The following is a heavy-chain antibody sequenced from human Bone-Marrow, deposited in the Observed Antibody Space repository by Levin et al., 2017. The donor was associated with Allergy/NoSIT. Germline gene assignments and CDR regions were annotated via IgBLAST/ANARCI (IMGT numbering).Heavy chain of an antibody. D-gene: IGHD5-18*01. Sequence: SQTLSLTCTVSGGSISSYYWSWIRQPPGKGLEWIGYIYYSGSTNYNPSLKSRVTISVDTSKNQFSLKLSSVTAADTAVYYCARARKDTAMVEGANYYYYGMDVWGQGTTVTVSS. CDR3: ARARKDTAMVEGANYYYYGMDV. CDR2: IYYSGST. V-gene: IGHV4-59*01. J-gene: IGHJ6*02. CDR1: GGSISSYY.